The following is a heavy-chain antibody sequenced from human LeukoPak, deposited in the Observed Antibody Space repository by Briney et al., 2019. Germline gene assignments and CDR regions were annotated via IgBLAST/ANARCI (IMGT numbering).Heavy chain of an antibody. J-gene: IGHJ4*02. CDR2: IYHSGST. CDR1: GGSISSYY. Sequence: SETLSLTCTVSGGSISSYYWSWIRQPPGKGLEWIGYIYHSGSTYYNPSLKSRVTISVDTSKNQFSLKLSSVTAADTAVYYCARASSYYGSGSYSKTPDYWGQGTLVTVSS. D-gene: IGHD3-10*01. V-gene: IGHV4-59*06. CDR3: ARASSYYGSGSYSKTPDY.